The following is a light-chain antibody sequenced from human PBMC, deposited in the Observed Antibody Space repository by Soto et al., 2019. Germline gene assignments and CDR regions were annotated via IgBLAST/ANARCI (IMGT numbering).Light chain of an antibody. CDR1: QSISSW. CDR3: QHRNTFWT. CDR2: DVS. J-gene: IGKJ1*01. V-gene: IGKV1-5*01. Sequence: DILMTQSPSTLSASVGDRVTITCRASQSISSWLAWYQQKPGKAPKLLIYDVSSLESGVPSRFSGSGSGTEFTLTISSLQPDDFATYYCQHRNTFWTFGQGTKVEIK.